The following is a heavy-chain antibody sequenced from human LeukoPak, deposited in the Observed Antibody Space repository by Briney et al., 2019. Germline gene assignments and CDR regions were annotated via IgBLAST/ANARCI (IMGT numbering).Heavy chain of an antibody. Sequence: GGSLRLSCAASGFTFSSCAMHWVRQAPGKGLEWVAVISYDGSQKFYEDSVKGRFTISRDNAKNTLYLQMNSLRAEDTAVYYCARGTALLWFGVDYWGQGTLVTVSS. CDR1: GFTFSSCA. V-gene: IGHV3-30-3*01. CDR2: ISYDGSQK. CDR3: ARGTALLWFGVDY. J-gene: IGHJ4*02. D-gene: IGHD3-10*01.